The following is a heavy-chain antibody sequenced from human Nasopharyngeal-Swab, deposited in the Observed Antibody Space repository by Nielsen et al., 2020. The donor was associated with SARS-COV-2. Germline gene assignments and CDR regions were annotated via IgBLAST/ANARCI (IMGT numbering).Heavy chain of an antibody. J-gene: IGHJ6*03. V-gene: IGHV4-34*01. Sequence: ESLKISCAVYGGSFSGYYWSWIRQPPGKGLEWIGEINHSGSTNYNPSLKSRVTISVDTSKNQFSLKLSSVTAADTAVYYCARDPLGYMDVWGKGTTVTVSS. CDR1: GGSFSGYY. CDR3: ARDPLGYMDV. D-gene: IGHD7-27*01. CDR2: INHSGST.